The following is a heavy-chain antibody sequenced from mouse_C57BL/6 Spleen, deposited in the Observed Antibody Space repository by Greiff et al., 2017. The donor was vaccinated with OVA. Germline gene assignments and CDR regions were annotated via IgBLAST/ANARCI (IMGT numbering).Heavy chain of an antibody. J-gene: IGHJ3*01. D-gene: IGHD6-1*01. Sequence: QVQLQQPGAELVKPGASVKLSCKASGYTFTSYWMHWVKQRPGRGLEWIGRIDPNSGGTKYNEKFKSKATLTVDKPTSTSYMQLSSLTSEDDAVYFCARGTTEETWFAYWGQGTLVTVSA. CDR1: GYTFTSYW. CDR3: ARGTTEETWFAY. V-gene: IGHV1-72*01. CDR2: IDPNSGGT.